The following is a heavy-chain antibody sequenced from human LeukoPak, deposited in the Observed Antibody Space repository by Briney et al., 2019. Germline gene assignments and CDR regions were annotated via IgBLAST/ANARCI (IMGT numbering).Heavy chain of an antibody. Sequence: GGSLRRSCAASGFTFSSYEMNWVRQAPGKGLEWVSYISSSGGTIYYADSVKGRFTISRDNAKNLLYLQMNSLRAEDTAIYYCARGGARLRLGELYFDYWGQGTLVTVSS. V-gene: IGHV3-48*03. CDR3: ARGGARLRLGELYFDY. D-gene: IGHD3-16*01. CDR2: ISSSGGTI. J-gene: IGHJ4*02. CDR1: GFTFSSYE.